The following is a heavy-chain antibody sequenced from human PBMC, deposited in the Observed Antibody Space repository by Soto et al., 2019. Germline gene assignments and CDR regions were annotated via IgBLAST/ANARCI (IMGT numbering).Heavy chain of an antibody. J-gene: IGHJ6*02. CDR1: GGSMRSYY. CDR2: IYSRGDT. Sequence: PSETLSLTCSVSGGSMRSYYWNWLRQPAGKGLEWIGRIYSRGDTNYNPSVKSRVTMSVDTSKNEFSLRLNSVTATDTAVYYCAGIGEDVYYGMDVWGQGTTVTVSS. CDR3: AGIGEDVYYGMDV. D-gene: IGHD2-21*01. V-gene: IGHV4-4*07.